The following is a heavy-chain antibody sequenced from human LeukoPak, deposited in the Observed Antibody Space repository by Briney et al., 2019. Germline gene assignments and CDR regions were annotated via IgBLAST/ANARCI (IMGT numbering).Heavy chain of an antibody. J-gene: IGHJ4*02. CDR3: ARDSANGSDWYFDY. Sequence: SETLSLTCAVSGDSISSSNWWNWVRQPPGKGLEWIGEVSPSGSTSYNPSLKSRVTMSVDESKNQFSLKLSSLTAADTAVYHCARDSANGSDWYFDYWGQGTLVTVSS. CDR1: GDSISSSNW. V-gene: IGHV4-4*02. D-gene: IGHD6-19*01. CDR2: VSPSGST.